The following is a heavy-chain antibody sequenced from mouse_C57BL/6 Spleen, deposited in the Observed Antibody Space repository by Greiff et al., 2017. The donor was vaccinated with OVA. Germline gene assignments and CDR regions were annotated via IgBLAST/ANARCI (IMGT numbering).Heavy chain of an antibody. V-gene: IGHV1-82*01. CDR1: GYAFSSSW. D-gene: IGHD2-3*01. J-gene: IGHJ2*01. CDR3: ARASYEPPYYFDY. CDR2: IYPGGGGT. Sequence: QVQLQQSGPELVKPGASVKISCKASGYAFSSSWMTWVKQRPGQGLEWIGRIYPGGGGTNYNGKFKGKATLTADKSSSTAYMQLSSLTSEDSAVYFCARASYEPPYYFDYWGQGTTLTVSS.